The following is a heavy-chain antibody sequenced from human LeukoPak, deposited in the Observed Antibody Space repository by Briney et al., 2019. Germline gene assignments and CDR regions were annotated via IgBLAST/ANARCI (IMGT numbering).Heavy chain of an antibody. Sequence: SETLSLTCTVSGGSISSSSYYWGWIRQPPGKGLEWIGNIYYSGSTYYNPSLKSRVTLSVDTSKNQFSLKLSSVTAADTAVYYCARDYYYYYYMDVWGKGTTVTVSS. CDR1: GGSISSSSYY. CDR2: IYYSGST. CDR3: ARDYYYYYYMDV. J-gene: IGHJ6*03. V-gene: IGHV4-39*01.